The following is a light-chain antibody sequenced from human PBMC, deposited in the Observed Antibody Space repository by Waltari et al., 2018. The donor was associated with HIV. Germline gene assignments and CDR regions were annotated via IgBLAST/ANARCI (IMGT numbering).Light chain of an antibody. V-gene: IGLV2-23*01. CDR3: CAYAGGLE. Sequence: QSALTQPASVSGSPGQSITISCTGTNSDTGNYKFVSWYQIYPGKAPKLIIYEDNKRPPGISDRFSASKSAATASLTSSGLQAVDEADYYCCAYAGGLEFGGGTKLTVL. J-gene: IGLJ2*01. CDR1: NSDTGNYKF. CDR2: EDN.